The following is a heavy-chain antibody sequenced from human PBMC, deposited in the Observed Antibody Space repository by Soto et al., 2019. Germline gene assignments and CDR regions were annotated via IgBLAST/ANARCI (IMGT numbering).Heavy chain of an antibody. CDR1: GGSISSGGYY. CDR3: ASQVVVPADMNWFDP. D-gene: IGHD2-2*01. V-gene: IGHV4-31*03. Sequence: SETLSLTCTVSGGSISSGGYYWSWIRQHPGKGLEWIGYIYYSGSTYYNPSLKSRVTISVDTSKNQFSLKLSSVTAADTAVYYCASQVVVPADMNWFDPWGQGTLVTVSS. J-gene: IGHJ5*02. CDR2: IYYSGST.